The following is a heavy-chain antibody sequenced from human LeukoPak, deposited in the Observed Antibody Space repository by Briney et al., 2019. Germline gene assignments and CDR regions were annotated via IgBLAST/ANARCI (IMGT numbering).Heavy chain of an antibody. CDR1: GASVSSNSAA. J-gene: IGHJ5*02. CDR3: ARALGQLVDDWFDP. Sequence: SQTLSLTFAISGASVSSNSAAWNWIRQSPSRGLEWLGRTYYRSKWYNDYAVSVKSRITINPDTSKNQFSLQLNSVTPEDTAVYYCARALGQLVDDWFDPWGQGTLVTVSS. D-gene: IGHD6-6*01. V-gene: IGHV6-1*01. CDR2: TYYRSKWYN.